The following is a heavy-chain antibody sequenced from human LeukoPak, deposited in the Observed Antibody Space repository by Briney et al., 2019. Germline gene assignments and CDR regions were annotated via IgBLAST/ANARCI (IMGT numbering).Heavy chain of an antibody. CDR3: ATHYGSGSYSYYYYYMDV. CDR1: GFTFSSYG. V-gene: IGHV3-30*02. J-gene: IGHJ6*03. D-gene: IGHD3-10*01. Sequence: GGSLRLSCAASGFTFSSYGMHWVRQAPGKGLEWVAFIRYDGSNKYYADSVKGRFTISRDNSKNTPYLQMNSLRAEDTAVYYCATHYGSGSYSYYYYYMDVWGKGTTVTISS. CDR2: IRYDGSNK.